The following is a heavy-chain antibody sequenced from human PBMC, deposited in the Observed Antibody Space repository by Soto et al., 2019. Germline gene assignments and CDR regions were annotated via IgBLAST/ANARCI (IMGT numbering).Heavy chain of an antibody. D-gene: IGHD6-13*01. CDR1: GGSFSGYY. CDR2: INHSGST. CDR3: ARQAAAGPFDY. J-gene: IGHJ4*02. V-gene: IGHV4-34*01. Sequence: SETLSLTCAVSGGSFSGYYWSWIRQPPGKGLEWIGEINHSGSTNYNPSLKSRVTISVDTSKNQFSLNLSSVTAADTAVYYCARQAAAGPFDYWGQGTLVTVSS.